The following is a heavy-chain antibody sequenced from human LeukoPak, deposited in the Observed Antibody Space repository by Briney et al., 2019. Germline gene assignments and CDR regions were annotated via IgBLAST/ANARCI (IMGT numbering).Heavy chain of an antibody. CDR2: IYYTGTT. V-gene: IGHV4-59*01. D-gene: IGHD4-17*01. CDR3: AREDPQTTVPEGMDV. Sequence: SETLSLTSSVSGGSISTYYWSWIRQLPRKGLEWIGYIYYTGTTNYNPSLRSRVPISVDTSRNQFSLRLSSVTAADTAVYYCAREDPQTTVPEGMDVWGHGTTVIVSS. CDR1: GGSISTYY. J-gene: IGHJ6*02.